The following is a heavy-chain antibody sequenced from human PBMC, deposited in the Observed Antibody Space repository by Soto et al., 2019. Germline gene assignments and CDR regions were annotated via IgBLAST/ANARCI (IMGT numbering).Heavy chain of an antibody. CDR3: AIGGYPKF. J-gene: IGHJ4*02. V-gene: IGHV4-39*01. CDR1: GGSISSSSYY. Sequence: SETLSLTCTVSGGSISSSSYYWGWIRQPPGKGLEWIGSIYYSGSTYYNPSLKSRVTISVDTSKNQFSLKLSSVTAADTAVYYCAIGGYPKFWGQGTLVTVSS. CDR2: IYYSGST. D-gene: IGHD3-10*01.